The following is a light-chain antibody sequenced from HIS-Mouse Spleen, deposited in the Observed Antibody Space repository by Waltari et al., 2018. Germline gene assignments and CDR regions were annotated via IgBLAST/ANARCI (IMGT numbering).Light chain of an antibody. J-gene: IGLJ3*02. V-gene: IGLV3-9*01. Sequence: SYELTQPLSVSVALGQTARITWGGNNIGSKNVHWYQQKPGRAPVLVIYRDSNRPSGIPERFSGSNSGNTATLTISRAQAGDEADYYCQVWDSSTAWVFGGGTKLTVL. CDR3: QVWDSSTAWV. CDR1: NIGSKN. CDR2: RDS.